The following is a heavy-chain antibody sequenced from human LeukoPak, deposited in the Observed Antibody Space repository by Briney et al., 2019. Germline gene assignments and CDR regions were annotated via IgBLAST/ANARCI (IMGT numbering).Heavy chain of an antibody. CDR2: ISYDGSNK. J-gene: IGHJ4*02. CDR1: GFTFSSYA. V-gene: IGHV3-30*04. Sequence: PGGSLRLSCAASGFTFSSYAMHWVRQAPGKGLEWVAVISYDGSNKYYADSVKGRFTISRDNSKNTLYLQMNSLRAEDTAVYYCARGTLPRYNFDYWGQGTLVTVSS. CDR3: ARGTLPRYNFDY. D-gene: IGHD5-18*01.